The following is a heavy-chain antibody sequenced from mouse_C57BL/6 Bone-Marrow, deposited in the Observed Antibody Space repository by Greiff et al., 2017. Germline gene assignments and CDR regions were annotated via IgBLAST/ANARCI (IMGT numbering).Heavy chain of an antibody. V-gene: IGHV1-64*01. D-gene: IGHD1-1*01. Sequence: QVQLQQPGAELVKPGASVKLSCKASGYTFTSYWMHWVKQRPGQGLEWIGMIHPNSGSTKYNEKFKSKATLTVDKSSSTAYMQLISLTSEDSAVYYCAGITTVVALYWYFDVWGTVTTVTVSS. CDR2: IHPNSGST. CDR1: GYTFTSYW. CDR3: AGITTVVALYWYFDV. J-gene: IGHJ1*03.